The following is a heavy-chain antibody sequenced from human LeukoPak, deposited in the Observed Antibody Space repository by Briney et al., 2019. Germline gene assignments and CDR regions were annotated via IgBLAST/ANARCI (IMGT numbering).Heavy chain of an antibody. D-gene: IGHD4-17*01. CDR1: GVTFSSYA. V-gene: IGHV3-30*04. Sequence: GGSLRLSCAASGVTFSSYAMHWVRQAPGKGLEWVALIAYDESNTFYADSVKGRFTISRDNSKNTLYLQMNSLRVEDTAVYYCARDGDGDYVFSYYFDYWGQGTLVTVSS. CDR2: IAYDESNT. J-gene: IGHJ4*02. CDR3: ARDGDGDYVFSYYFDY.